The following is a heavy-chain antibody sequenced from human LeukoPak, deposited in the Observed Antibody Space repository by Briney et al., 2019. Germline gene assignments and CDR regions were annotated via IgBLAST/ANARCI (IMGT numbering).Heavy chain of an antibody. D-gene: IGHD4-17*01. CDR3: ARAPSGDYVAY. J-gene: IGHJ4*02. CDR1: GGSISSYY. V-gene: IGHV4-59*01. Sequence: PSETLSLTCTVSGGSISSYYWSWIRQPPGKGLEWIGYIYYSGSTNYNPSLKSRVTISVDTSKSQFSLKLSSVTAADTAVYYCARAPSGDYVAYWGQGTLVTVSS. CDR2: IYYSGST.